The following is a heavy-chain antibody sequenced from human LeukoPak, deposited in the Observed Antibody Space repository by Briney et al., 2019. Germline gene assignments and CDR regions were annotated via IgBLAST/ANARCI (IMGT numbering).Heavy chain of an antibody. CDR3: ARVVGRMDV. CDR1: GGSFSGYY. Sequence: SETLSLTCAVYGGSFSGYYWSWIRQPPEKGLEWIGEINHSGSTNYNPSLKSRVTISVDTSKNQFSLKLSSVTAADTAVYYCARVVGRMDVWGKGATVTVSS. CDR2: INHSGST. J-gene: IGHJ6*04. V-gene: IGHV4-34*01.